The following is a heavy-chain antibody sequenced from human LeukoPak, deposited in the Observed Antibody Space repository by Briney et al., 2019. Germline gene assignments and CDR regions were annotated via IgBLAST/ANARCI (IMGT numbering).Heavy chain of an antibody. Sequence: GGSLRLSCAASGFTFSTFAMNWVRRAPGKGLEWVSAISGGGVTTYYADFVKGRFTIPRDNSKNTLSLQMNSLRAEDTAVYYCAINPGYCSGGSCYGAFDIWGQGTMVTVSS. CDR3: AINPGYCSGGSCYGAFDI. V-gene: IGHV3-23*01. J-gene: IGHJ3*02. CDR2: ISGGGVTT. D-gene: IGHD2-15*01. CDR1: GFTFSTFA.